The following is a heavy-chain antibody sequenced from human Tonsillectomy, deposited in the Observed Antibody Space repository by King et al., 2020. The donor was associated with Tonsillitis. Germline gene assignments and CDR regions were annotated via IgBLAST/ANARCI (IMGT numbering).Heavy chain of an antibody. CDR1: GFSLSNARMG. CDR3: ARIRGGYSSKCVSVDAFDI. D-gene: IGHD5-18*01. J-gene: IGHJ3*02. CDR2: IFSNDEK. Sequence: TLKESGPVLVKPTETLTLTCTVSGFSLSNARMGVSWIRQPPGKALEWLAHIFSNDEKSYSTSLKSRLTISKDTSKSQVVLTMTNMDPVDTATYYCARIRGGYSSKCVSVDAFDIWGQGTMVTVSS. V-gene: IGHV2-26*01.